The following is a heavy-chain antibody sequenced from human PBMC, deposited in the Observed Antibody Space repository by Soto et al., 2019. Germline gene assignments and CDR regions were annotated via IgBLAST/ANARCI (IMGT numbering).Heavy chain of an antibody. V-gene: IGHV4-34*01. Sequence: SETLSLTCAGYGGSLSGYYWSWIRQPPGKGLEWIGEINHSGSTNYNPSLKSRVTISVDTSKNQFSLKLSSVTAADTAVYYCASRFGELLGDAFDIWGQGTMVTVSS. CDR3: ASRFGELLGDAFDI. CDR1: GGSLSGYY. J-gene: IGHJ3*02. D-gene: IGHD3-10*01. CDR2: INHSGST.